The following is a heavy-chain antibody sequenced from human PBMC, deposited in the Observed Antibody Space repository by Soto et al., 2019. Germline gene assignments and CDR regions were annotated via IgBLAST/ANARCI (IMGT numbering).Heavy chain of an antibody. J-gene: IGHJ6*02. CDR2: INAGNGNT. V-gene: IGHV1-3*01. D-gene: IGHD4-17*01. CDR1: GYTFTSYA. CDR3: ARSGYYGDPPHYYGMDV. Sequence: GASVKVSCKASGYTFTSYAIHWVRQAPGQRLEWMGWINAGNGNTKYSQKFQGRVTITRDTSASTAYMELSSLGSEDTAVYYCARSGYYGDPPHYYGMDVGSRGTTVTGS.